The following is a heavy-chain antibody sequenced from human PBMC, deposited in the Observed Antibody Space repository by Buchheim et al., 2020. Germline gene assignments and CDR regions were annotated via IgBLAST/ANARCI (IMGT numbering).Heavy chain of an antibody. Sequence: EVQLLESGGGLVQSGGSLRLSCAASEFTFSSYAMSWVRQAPGRGLEWVSAITGSSDSTYYVDSVKGRVTISRDNSKNTLYLQMNSLRAEDTAVYYCAKGSSSNGWYYFDYWGQGTL. D-gene: IGHD6-19*01. J-gene: IGHJ4*02. CDR2: ITGSSDST. V-gene: IGHV3-23*01. CDR1: EFTFSSYA. CDR3: AKGSSSNGWYYFDY.